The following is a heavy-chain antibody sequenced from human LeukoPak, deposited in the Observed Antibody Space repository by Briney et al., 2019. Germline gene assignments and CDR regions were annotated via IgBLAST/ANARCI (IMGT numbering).Heavy chain of an antibody. Sequence: GGSLRLSCAASGFTFSHYGVHWVRQAQGKGLEWVAVISYDGSNKYYADSVKGRFTISRDNSNNTLYLQMNSLRAEDTAVYYCARDKIAFGLLFDYWGQGTLVTVSS. V-gene: IGHV3-30*03. D-gene: IGHD3-3*02. CDR3: ARDKIAFGLLFDY. CDR1: GFTFSHYG. J-gene: IGHJ4*02. CDR2: ISYDGSNK.